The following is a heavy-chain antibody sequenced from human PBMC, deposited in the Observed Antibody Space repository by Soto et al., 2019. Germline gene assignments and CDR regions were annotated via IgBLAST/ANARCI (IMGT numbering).Heavy chain of an antibody. J-gene: IGHJ6*02. CDR2: IWYDGSNK. Sequence: GGSLRLSCAASGFTFSSYGMHWVRQAPGKGLEWVAVIWYDGSNKYYADSVKGRFTISRDNSKNTLYLQMNSLRAEDTAVYYCARDLVVVPAAIAAAGFYYYYGMDVWGQGTTVTVSS. CDR3: ARDLVVVPAAIAAAGFYYYYGMDV. D-gene: IGHD2-2*02. CDR1: GFTFSSYG. V-gene: IGHV3-33*01.